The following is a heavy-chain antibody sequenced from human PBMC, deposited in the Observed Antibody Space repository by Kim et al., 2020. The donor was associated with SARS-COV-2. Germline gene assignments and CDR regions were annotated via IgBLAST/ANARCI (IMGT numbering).Heavy chain of an antibody. J-gene: IGHJ6*03. D-gene: IGHD3-9*01. CDR2: IYNSGRN. CDR1: DGSISSYQ. CDR3: ARRSPYYDLLTGYRFYMDV. Sequence: ETLSLTCYVSDGSISSYQWSWIRQPPGKGLEWVGYIYNSGRNNYNPSLKSRVTISVDTSKNQFSLTLNSVTAADTAMYYCARRSPYYDLLTGYRFYMDV. V-gene: IGHV4-59*08.